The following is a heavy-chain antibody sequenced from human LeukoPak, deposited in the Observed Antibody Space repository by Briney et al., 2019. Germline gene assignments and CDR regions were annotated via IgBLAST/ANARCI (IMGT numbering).Heavy chain of an antibody. D-gene: IGHD2-2*01. CDR1: GYSFTSYW. CDR3: ARGRDCSSTSCYEQEYFQH. CDR2: IYPGDSDT. V-gene: IGHV5-51*01. J-gene: IGHJ1*01. Sequence: GKSLKISCKGSGYSFTSYWIGWVRQMPGKGLEWMGIIYPGDSDTRYSPSFQGQVTISADKSISTAYLQWSSLKASDTAMYYCARGRDCSSTSCYEQEYFQHWGQGTLVTVSS.